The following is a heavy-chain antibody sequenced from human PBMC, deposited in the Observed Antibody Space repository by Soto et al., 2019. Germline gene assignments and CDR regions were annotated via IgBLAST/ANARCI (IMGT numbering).Heavy chain of an antibody. D-gene: IGHD3-3*01. V-gene: IGHV4-39*01. Sequence: PSETLSLTCTVSGGSISSSSYYWGWIRQPPGKGLEWIGSIYYSGSTYYNPSLKSRVTISVDTSKNQFSLKLSSVTAADTAVYYCARQAEARITIFGVAPPADWFDPWGQGTLVTVSS. CDR1: GGSISSSSYY. CDR2: IYYSGST. J-gene: IGHJ5*02. CDR3: ARQAEARITIFGVAPPADWFDP.